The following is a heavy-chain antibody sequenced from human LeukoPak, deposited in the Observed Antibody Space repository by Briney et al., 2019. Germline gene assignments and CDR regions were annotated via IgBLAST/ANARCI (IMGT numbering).Heavy chain of an antibody. Sequence: TGGSLRLSCAASGFTFSSYGMSWVRQAPGKGLEWVSVIVGSGGDTDFADSVKGRFTISRDNSKNTLYLQMNSLRAEDTAVYFCAKCRSGTYVDDAFDIWGQGTMVTVSS. J-gene: IGHJ3*02. CDR1: GFTFSSYG. V-gene: IGHV3-23*01. CDR2: IVGSGGDT. D-gene: IGHD1-26*01. CDR3: AKCRSGTYVDDAFDI.